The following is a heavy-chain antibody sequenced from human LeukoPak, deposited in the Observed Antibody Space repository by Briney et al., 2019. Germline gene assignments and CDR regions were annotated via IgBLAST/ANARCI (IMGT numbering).Heavy chain of an antibody. CDR2: IYYSGST. CDR3: ARGVYYYYYMDV. V-gene: IGHV4-39*07. Sequence: SETLSLTCTVSGGSISSSSYYWGWLRQPPGKGLEWIGSIYYSGSTYYNPSLKSRVTISVDTSKNQFSLKLSSVTAADTAVYYCARGVYYYYYMDVWGKGTTVTVSS. CDR1: GGSISSSSYY. J-gene: IGHJ6*03.